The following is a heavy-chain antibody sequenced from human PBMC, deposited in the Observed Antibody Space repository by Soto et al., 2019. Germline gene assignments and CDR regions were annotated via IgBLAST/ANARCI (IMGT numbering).Heavy chain of an antibody. D-gene: IGHD3-10*01. CDR2: INPSGGST. Sequence: ASVKVSCKASGYTFTSYYMHWVGQAPGQGLEWMGIINPSGGSTSYAQRFQGRVTMTRDTSTSTVYMELSSLRSEDSAVYYCARSSSYSDAFDIWGQGTMVTVSS. V-gene: IGHV1-46*01. J-gene: IGHJ3*02. CDR3: ARSSSYSDAFDI. CDR1: GYTFTSYY.